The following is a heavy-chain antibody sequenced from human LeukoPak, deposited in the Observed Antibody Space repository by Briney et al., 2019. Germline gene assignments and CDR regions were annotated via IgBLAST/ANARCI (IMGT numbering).Heavy chain of an antibody. CDR3: ARGFDGYYGFDL. D-gene: IGHD5-24*01. CDR1: GFTFITYW. CDR2: INQDGSHK. J-gene: IGHJ3*01. V-gene: IGHV3-7*05. Sequence: GGSLRLCCAASGFTFITYWMSWVRQAPGKGLEWVANINQDGSHKYYVDSVKGRFTISRDNTKNSIYLQMNSLRAEDTAVYYCARGFDGYYGFDLWGQGTMVTVSS.